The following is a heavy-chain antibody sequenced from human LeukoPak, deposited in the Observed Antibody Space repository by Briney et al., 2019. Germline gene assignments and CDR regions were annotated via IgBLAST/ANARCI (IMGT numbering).Heavy chain of an antibody. J-gene: IGHJ4*02. CDR2: ISYDGNNK. CDR3: ARDRVGTTWTSFDY. CDR1: GFTFSNYA. Sequence: HSGGSLRLSCAASGFTFSNYAMHWVRQAPGKGLEWVALISYDGNNKHYADSVKGRFAISRDNSKNTLYLQMNSLRAEDTAGYYCARDRVGTTWTSFDYWGQGTLVTVSS. V-gene: IGHV3-30*09. D-gene: IGHD1-26*01.